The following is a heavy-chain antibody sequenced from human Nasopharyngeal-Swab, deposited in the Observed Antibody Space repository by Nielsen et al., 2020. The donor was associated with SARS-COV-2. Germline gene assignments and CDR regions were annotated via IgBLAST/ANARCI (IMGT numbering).Heavy chain of an antibody. CDR3: ARDRRAAWSGYYYYYMDV. CDR1: GGSISSYY. CDR2: IYYSGST. V-gene: IGHV4-59*01. Sequence: SETLSLTCTVSGGSISSYYWSWIRQPPGKGLEWIGYIYYSGSTNYNPSLKSRVTISVDTSKNQFSLKLSSVTAADTAVYYCARDRRAAWSGYYYYYMDVWGKGTTVTVSS. D-gene: IGHD3-3*01. J-gene: IGHJ6*03.